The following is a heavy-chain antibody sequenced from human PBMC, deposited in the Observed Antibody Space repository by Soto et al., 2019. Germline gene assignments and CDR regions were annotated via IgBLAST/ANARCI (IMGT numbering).Heavy chain of an antibody. Sequence: GVSLRLSCAASGFTFTNYWMQWVRQAPGKGLVWVSRINSDGSSTSHADSVKGRFTISRDNAKNTLYLQMSSLRAEDTAVYYCARPQYLPDDVFDVWGRGAVVTVSS. V-gene: IGHV3-74*01. CDR2: INSDGSST. CDR3: ARPQYLPDDVFDV. CDR1: GFTFTNYW. J-gene: IGHJ3*01. D-gene: IGHD2-2*01.